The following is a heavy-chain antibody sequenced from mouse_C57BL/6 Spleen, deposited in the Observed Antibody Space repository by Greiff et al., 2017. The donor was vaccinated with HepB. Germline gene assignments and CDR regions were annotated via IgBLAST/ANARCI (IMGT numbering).Heavy chain of an antibody. CDR1: GYTFTSYW. Sequence: VQLQQPGAELVKPGASVKMSCKASGYTFTSYWITWVKQRPGQGLEWIGDIYPGSGSTNYNEKFKSKATLTVDTSSNRASMHLSSLTSEASAVYYCAGGSLYWYFEVWGTGTTGTVAS. CDR3: AGGSLYWYFEV. CDR2: IYPGSGST. D-gene: IGHD6-1*01. J-gene: IGHJ1*03. V-gene: IGHV1-55*01.